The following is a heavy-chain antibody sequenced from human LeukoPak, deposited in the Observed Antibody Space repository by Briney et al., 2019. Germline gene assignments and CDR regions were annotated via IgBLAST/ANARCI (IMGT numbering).Heavy chain of an antibody. V-gene: IGHV3-30*02. CDR1: EFTFSTYG. J-gene: IGHJ4*02. Sequence: GGSLRLSCTVSEFTFSTYGLHWVRQAPGKGLEWVAFMRYDGSNKYYGDSVKGRFIISRDNSKNTLYLQMNSLRVEDTALYYCAKEGGSRSHSNRLAVWGQGTLVTVSS. CDR3: AKEGGSRSHSNRLAV. D-gene: IGHD3-16*01. CDR2: MRYDGSNK.